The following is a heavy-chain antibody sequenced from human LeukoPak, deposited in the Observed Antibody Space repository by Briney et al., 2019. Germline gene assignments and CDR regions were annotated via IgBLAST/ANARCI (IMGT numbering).Heavy chain of an antibody. V-gene: IGHV4-30-2*01. J-gene: IGHJ4*02. CDR1: GGSISSGGYY. CDR2: IYHSGST. CDR3: ARGVRSGRYFDWLLSGLDY. Sequence: PSQTLSLTCTVSGGSISSGGYYWSWIRQPPGKGLEWIGYIYHSGSTYYNPSLKSRVTISVDTSKNQFSLKLSSVTAADAADTAVYYCARGVRSGRYFDWLLSGLDYWGQGTLVTVSS. D-gene: IGHD3-9*01.